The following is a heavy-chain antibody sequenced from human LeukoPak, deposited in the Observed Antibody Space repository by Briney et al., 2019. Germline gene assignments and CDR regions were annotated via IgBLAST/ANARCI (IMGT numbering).Heavy chain of an antibody. Sequence: SETLSLTCTVSGGSISSYYWSWIRQPPGKGLEWIGYIYYSGSTNYNPSLKSRVTISVDTSKNQFSLKLSSVTAADTAVYYCARVAREAADGSGSYYHNPTIKFDYWGQGTLVTVSS. D-gene: IGHD3-10*01. CDR3: ARVAREAADGSGSYYHNPTIKFDY. V-gene: IGHV4-59*01. J-gene: IGHJ4*02. CDR1: GGSISSYY. CDR2: IYYSGST.